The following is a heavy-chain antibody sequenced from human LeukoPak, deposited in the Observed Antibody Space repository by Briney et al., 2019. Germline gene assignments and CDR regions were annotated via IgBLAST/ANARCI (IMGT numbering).Heavy chain of an antibody. D-gene: IGHD5-18*01. CDR1: GYTFSSYA. CDR2: ISPYIGNT. J-gene: IGHJ4*02. CDR3: ARRDSNTGFDY. V-gene: IGHV1-18*01. Sequence: GASVKISCKASGYTFSSYAITWVRQAPGQGLEWMGWISPYIGNTKYAQHFQGRVTLTTDTLTSTAYMDLRSLRSDDTAVYYCARRDSNTGFDYWGQGTQVSVSS.